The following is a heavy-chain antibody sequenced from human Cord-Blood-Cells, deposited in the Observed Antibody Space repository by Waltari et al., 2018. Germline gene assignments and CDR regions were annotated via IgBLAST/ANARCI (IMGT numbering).Heavy chain of an antibody. Sequence: QVQLVQSGAEVKKPGSSVKVSCKASGGTFSSYAISWVRQAPEQGLEWMGGIIPIFGTANYAQKFQGRVTITADKSTSTAYMELSSLRSEDTAVYYCARDYCGGDCYYYYYYGMDVWGQGTTVTVSS. V-gene: IGHV1-69*06. CDR3: ARDYCGGDCYYYYYYGMDV. D-gene: IGHD2-21*01. CDR2: IIPIFGTA. J-gene: IGHJ6*02. CDR1: GGTFSSYA.